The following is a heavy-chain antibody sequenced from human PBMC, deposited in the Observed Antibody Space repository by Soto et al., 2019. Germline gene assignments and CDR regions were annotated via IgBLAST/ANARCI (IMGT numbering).Heavy chain of an antibody. CDR2: IDESGST. Sequence: QVQLQQWGAGLLKPSETLSLTCAVYGASFSGYYWSWIRQPPGKGLEWIGEIDESGSTNYNPSLKRRVTISIDTSKNQFSLKLSSVTAADTAVYYCARDPNYWGQGRLVTVSS. CDR3: ARDPNY. V-gene: IGHV4-34*01. CDR1: GASFSGYY. J-gene: IGHJ4*02.